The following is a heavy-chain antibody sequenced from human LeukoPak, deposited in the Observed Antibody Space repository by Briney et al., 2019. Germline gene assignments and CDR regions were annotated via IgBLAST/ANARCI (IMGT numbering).Heavy chain of an antibody. D-gene: IGHD2-2*01. V-gene: IGHV3-53*01. CDR2: SYSDSNT. J-gene: IGHJ3*02. Sequence: GGSLRLSCAASGFTVSNNYMSWVRQAPGKGLEWVSISYSDSNTNYADSVKDRFTISRDTSQNTSSLQMNSLRAEDTAVYYCVRKYRDFSAAFEIWGQATVVTVCS. CDR1: GFTVSNNY. CDR3: VRKYRDFSAAFEI.